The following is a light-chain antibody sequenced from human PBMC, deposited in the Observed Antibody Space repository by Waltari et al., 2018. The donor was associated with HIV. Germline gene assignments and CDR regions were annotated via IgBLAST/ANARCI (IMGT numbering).Light chain of an antibody. CDR2: DDR. CDR1: NIGSKS. Sequence: SSVLTQPPSVSVAPGQTARIPCGGPNIGSKSVNWYQQRPGQAPVLVVYDDRVRPSGIPERFSGSNSGNTATLTISRVEAGDEADYYCHVWNSTSDLGVFGGGTQLTVL. V-gene: IGLV3-21*02. J-gene: IGLJ7*01. CDR3: HVWNSTSDLGV.